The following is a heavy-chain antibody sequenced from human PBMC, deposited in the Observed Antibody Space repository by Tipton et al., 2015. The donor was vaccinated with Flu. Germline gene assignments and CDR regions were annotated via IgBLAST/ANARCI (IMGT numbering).Heavy chain of an antibody. CDR3: ARVDPEQRLWSTKFTYYFDS. J-gene: IGHJ4*02. CDR1: GYNFANYW. D-gene: IGHD2-15*01. CDR2: IYPSNSDS. V-gene: IGHV5-51*01. Sequence: VQLVQSGAEVKKPGESLRISCTGSGYNFANYWIGWVRQRPGKGLEWMGLIYPSNSDSRYSPSFQGQVILSADKSINTAYLQWSSLRASDTAIYYCARVDPEQRLWSTKFTYYFDSWGQGTLATVSS.